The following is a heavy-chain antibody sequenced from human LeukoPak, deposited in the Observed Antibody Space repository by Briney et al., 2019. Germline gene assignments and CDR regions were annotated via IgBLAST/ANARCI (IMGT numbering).Heavy chain of an antibody. D-gene: IGHD6-6*01. CDR2: ISYDGSNK. J-gene: IGHJ4*02. CDR3: AKAASSPPETTIDY. Sequence: GRSLRLSCAASGFTFSSYGMHGVRQAPGKGLEWVAVISYDGSNKYYADSVKGRFTISRDNSKNTLYLQMNSLRAEDTAVYYCAKAASSPPETTIDYWGQGTLVTVSS. CDR1: GFTFSSYG. V-gene: IGHV3-30*18.